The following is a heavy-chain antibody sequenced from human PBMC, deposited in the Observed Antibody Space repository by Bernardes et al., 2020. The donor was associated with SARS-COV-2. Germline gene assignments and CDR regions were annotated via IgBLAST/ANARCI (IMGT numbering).Heavy chain of an antibody. CDR1: GGSITSSDYY. D-gene: IGHD3-3*01. V-gene: IGHV4-39*01. Sequence: SETLSLTCTVSGGSITSSDYYWAWIRRPPGTGLEWIGTIFYSGNTYYNPSLKSRLTISVDTSKNQFSLKLSSLTAADTAVYYCARQEIHPFGHFYGMDVWGQGTTVTVSS. CDR2: IFYSGNT. CDR3: ARQEIHPFGHFYGMDV. J-gene: IGHJ6*02.